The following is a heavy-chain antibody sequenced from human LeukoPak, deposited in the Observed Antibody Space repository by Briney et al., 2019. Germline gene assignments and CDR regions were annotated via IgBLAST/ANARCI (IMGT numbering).Heavy chain of an antibody. CDR2: ISGSGGST. V-gene: IGHV3-23*01. Sequence: GGSLRLSCAASGFTFSSYAMSWVRQAPGKGLEWVSAISGSGGSTYYADSVKGRFTISRDNSKNTLYLQMNSLRAEDTAVYYCAKDPIVVVVAAPTFDYWGQRTMVTVSS. D-gene: IGHD2-15*01. CDR1: GFTFSSYA. J-gene: IGHJ4*02. CDR3: AKDPIVVVVAAPTFDY.